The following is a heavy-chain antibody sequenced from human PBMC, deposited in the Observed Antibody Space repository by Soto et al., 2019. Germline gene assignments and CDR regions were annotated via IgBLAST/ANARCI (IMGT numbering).Heavy chain of an antibody. V-gene: IGHV1-3*01. Sequence: QVQLVQSGAEVKKPGASVKVSCKASGYTFTSYAMHWVRQAPGQRLEWMGWINAGNGNTKYSQKFQGRVTITRDISASTAYMELSSLRSEDTAVYYCARGGFDGDSGDYWGQGTLVTVSS. CDR2: INAGNGNT. CDR1: GYTFTSYA. D-gene: IGHD4-17*01. CDR3: ARGGFDGDSGDY. J-gene: IGHJ4*02.